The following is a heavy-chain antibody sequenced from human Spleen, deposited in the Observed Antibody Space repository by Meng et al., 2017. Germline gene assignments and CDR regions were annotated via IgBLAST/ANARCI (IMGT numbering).Heavy chain of an antibody. CDR3: ARVYSSSWDIDY. D-gene: IGHD6-13*01. J-gene: IGHJ4*02. CDR1: GFTFSSYW. CDR2: IKQDGSEK. Sequence: GESLKISCAASGFTFSSYWMSWVRQAPGKGLEWVANIKQDGSEKNYADSVKGRFTISRDNAKNIVYLQMNSLRAEDTAVYYCARVYSSSWDIDYWGQGTLVAVSS. V-gene: IGHV3-7*01.